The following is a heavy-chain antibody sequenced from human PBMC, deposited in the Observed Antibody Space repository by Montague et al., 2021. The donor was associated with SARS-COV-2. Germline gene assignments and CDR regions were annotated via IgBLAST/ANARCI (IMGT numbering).Heavy chain of an antibody. CDR2: ISYDGSNK. V-gene: IGHV3-30-3*01. CDR3: ARDGLVVAATPLDY. CDR1: GFTFSSYA. J-gene: IGHJ4*02. D-gene: IGHD2-15*01. Sequence: SLRLSCAASGFTFSSYAMHWVRQAPGKGLEWVAVISYDGSNKYYADSAKGRFTISRDNSKNTLYLQMNSLRAEDTAVYYCARDGLVVAATPLDYWGQGTLVTVSS.